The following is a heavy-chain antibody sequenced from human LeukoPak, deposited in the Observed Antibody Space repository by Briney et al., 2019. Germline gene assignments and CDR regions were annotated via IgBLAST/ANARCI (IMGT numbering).Heavy chain of an antibody. CDR1: GYTFTGYY. V-gene: IGHV1-2*02. Sequence: GASVKVSCKASGYTFTGYYMHWVRQAPGQGLEWMGWINPNSGGTNYAQKFQGRVTMTRDTSISPAYMELSRLRSDDTAVYYCARDYDFWSGPGPWGQGTLVTVSS. CDR3: ARDYDFWSGPGP. D-gene: IGHD3-3*01. CDR2: INPNSGGT. J-gene: IGHJ5*02.